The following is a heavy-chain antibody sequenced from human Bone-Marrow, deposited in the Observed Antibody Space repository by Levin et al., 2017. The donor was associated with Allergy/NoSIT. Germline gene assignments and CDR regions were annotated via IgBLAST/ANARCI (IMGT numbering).Heavy chain of an antibody. CDR1: GGSISSGDYY. CDR3: ARDRGGTVVVPAATRWFDP. CDR2: IYYSGST. J-gene: IGHJ5*02. D-gene: IGHD2-2*01. V-gene: IGHV4-30-4*01. Sequence: PSETLSLTCTVSGGSISSGDYYWSWIRQPPGKGLEWIGYIYYSGSTYYNPSLKSRVTISVDTSKNQFSLKLSSVTAADTAVYYCARDRGGTVVVPAATRWFDPWGQGTLVTVSS.